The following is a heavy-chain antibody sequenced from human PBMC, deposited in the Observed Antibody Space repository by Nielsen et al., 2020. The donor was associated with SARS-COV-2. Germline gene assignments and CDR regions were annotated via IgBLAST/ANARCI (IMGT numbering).Heavy chain of an antibody. CDR1: GFIFSFHW. D-gene: IGHD1-14*01. CDR2: INSEGRGT. J-gene: IGHJ4*02. Sequence: GGSLTLSCAASGFIFSFHWMHWVRHLPGKGLVWVAEINSEGRGTGYADFVKGRFTISRDNAKNTLYLQMNSLRAEDAGLYYCARGTGHVDYWGRGTLVTVSS. CDR3: ARGTGHVDY. V-gene: IGHV3-74*01.